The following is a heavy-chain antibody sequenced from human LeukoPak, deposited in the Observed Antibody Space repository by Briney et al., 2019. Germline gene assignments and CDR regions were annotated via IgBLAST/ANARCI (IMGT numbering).Heavy chain of an antibody. J-gene: IGHJ4*02. CDR3: ARGLFSGSFFDY. CDR2: VHYSGST. Sequence: PSETLSLTCTVSGSSISGYYWSWIRQPPGRGLEWIGYVHYSGSTNHNPSLKSRVTISIDTSKNQFSLDLTSVTAADTAVYYCARGLFSGSFFDYWGQGTLVTVSS. CDR1: GSSISGYY. D-gene: IGHD1-26*01. V-gene: IGHV4-59*01.